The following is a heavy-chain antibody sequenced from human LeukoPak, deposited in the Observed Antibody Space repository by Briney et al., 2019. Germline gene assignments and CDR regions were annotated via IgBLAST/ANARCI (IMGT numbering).Heavy chain of an antibody. J-gene: IGHJ5*02. CDR3: AKDWGANNWYNWFDP. CDR2: TSHDGNAE. D-gene: IGHD1-20*01. Sequence: GGSLRLSCEVSGFTISNHGMHWVRQAPGKGLEWVAMTSHDGNAEYYADSVKGRLTISRDNSKNTLYLQMNSLTTEDTATYYCAKDWGANNWYNWFDPWGQGTQATVSS. CDR1: GFTISNHG. V-gene: IGHV3-30*18.